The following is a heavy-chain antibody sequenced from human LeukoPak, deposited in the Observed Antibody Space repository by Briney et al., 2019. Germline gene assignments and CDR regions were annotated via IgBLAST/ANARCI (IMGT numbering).Heavy chain of an antibody. CDR2: ISSSSSYI. CDR1: GFTFSSYS. Sequence: KSGGSLRLSCAASGFTFSSYSMNWVRQAPGKGLEWVSSISSSSSYIYYADSVKGRFTISRDNAKNSLYLQMNSLRAEDTAVYYCARSRGSGWGKYAFDIWGQGTMVTVS. CDR3: ARSRGSGWGKYAFDI. V-gene: IGHV3-21*01. D-gene: IGHD6-19*01. J-gene: IGHJ3*02.